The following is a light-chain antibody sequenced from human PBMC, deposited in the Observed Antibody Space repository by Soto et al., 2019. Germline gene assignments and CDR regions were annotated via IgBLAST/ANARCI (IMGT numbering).Light chain of an antibody. Sequence: ASQSVTSYLAWYQQKPGQAPRLLIYGASTRATGIPARFIGSGSGTDFTLTITSLEPEDFGAYYCQQYVTSSRTFGQGTKVDIK. V-gene: IGKV3-15*01. CDR2: GAS. CDR3: QQYVTSSRT. CDR1: QSVTSY. J-gene: IGKJ1*01.